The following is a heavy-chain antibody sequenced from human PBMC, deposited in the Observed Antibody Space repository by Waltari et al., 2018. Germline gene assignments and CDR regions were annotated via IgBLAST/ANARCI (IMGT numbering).Heavy chain of an antibody. Sequence: QVQLVQSGAEVKKPGASVKVSCKASGYTFTGYYMHWVRQAPGQGLEWMGWINPNSGGTNYAQKFQGRVTMTRDTSISPAYMELSRLRSDDTAVYYCARDRNDFWSGYYAIAYDYWGQGTLVTVSS. D-gene: IGHD3-3*01. CDR3: ARDRNDFWSGYYAIAYDY. CDR2: INPNSGGT. CDR1: GYTFTGYY. V-gene: IGHV1-2*02. J-gene: IGHJ4*02.